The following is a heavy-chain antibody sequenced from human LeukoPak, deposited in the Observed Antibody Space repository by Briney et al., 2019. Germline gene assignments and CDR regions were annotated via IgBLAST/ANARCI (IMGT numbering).Heavy chain of an antibody. CDR2: ISAYNGDT. V-gene: IGHV1-18*04. D-gene: IGHD6-19*01. Sequence: GASVKVSCKASGYTFTGYYMHWVRQAPGQGLEWMGWISAYNGDTNYAQKFQGRVTLTTDRTTSTAYLELRSLRSDDTAVYYCARDPSNTSGWKTWFDPWGQGTLVTVSS. CDR1: GYTFTGYY. CDR3: ARDPSNTSGWKTWFDP. J-gene: IGHJ5*02.